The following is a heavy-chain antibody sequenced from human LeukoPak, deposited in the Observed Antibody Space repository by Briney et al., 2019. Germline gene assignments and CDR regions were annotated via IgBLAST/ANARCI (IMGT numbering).Heavy chain of an antibody. Sequence: GGSLRLSCVASGFTFSSYGTHWVRQAPGKGLEWVGGIWYDGSNKYYADSVKGRFTISRDNSKNTPYLQMNSLRAEDTAVYYCARGFKGDAFDIWGQGTMVTVSS. CDR2: IWYDGSNK. V-gene: IGHV3-33*01. D-gene: IGHD3-10*01. CDR3: ARGFKGDAFDI. CDR1: GFTFSSYG. J-gene: IGHJ3*02.